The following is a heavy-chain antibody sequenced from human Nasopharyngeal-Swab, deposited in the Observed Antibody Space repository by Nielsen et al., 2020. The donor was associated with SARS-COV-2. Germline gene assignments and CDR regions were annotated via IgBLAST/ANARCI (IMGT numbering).Heavy chain of an antibody. D-gene: IGHD3-22*01. J-gene: IGHJ4*02. Sequence: AGSLRLSCAASGFSFSDYYMSWLRQAPGKGLEWISYISSGGTTKYYADSVKGRFAISRDNARRSLFLQMNSLRAEDTALYYCARRAYYYDSRGFYEDYWGQGTLVTVSS. V-gene: IGHV3-11*04. CDR2: ISSGGTTK. CDR1: GFSFSDYY. CDR3: ARRAYYYDSRGFYEDY.